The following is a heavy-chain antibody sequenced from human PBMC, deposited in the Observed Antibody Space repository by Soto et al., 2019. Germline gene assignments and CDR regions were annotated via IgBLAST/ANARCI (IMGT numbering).Heavy chain of an antibody. D-gene: IGHD2-2*01. Sequence: GGSLRLSCAASGFTFNTYAMHWVRQAPGKGLECVSVISYCGSNTYYADSVKGRFTISRDNSKNTLYLQMNSLRAEDTAVYYCANLGYCSSTSCSGDYYYGMDVWGQGTTVTVSS. V-gene: IGHV3-30*18. CDR2: ISYCGSNT. CDR1: GFTFNTYA. J-gene: IGHJ6*02. CDR3: ANLGYCSSTSCSGDYYYGMDV.